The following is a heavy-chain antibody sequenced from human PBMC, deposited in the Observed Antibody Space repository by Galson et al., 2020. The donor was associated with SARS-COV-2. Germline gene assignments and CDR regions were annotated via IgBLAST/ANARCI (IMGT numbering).Heavy chain of an antibody. CDR3: ARRELELWTTDYYYGMDV. V-gene: IGHV4-4*02. D-gene: IGHD3-10*01. CDR1: GGSIITSDW. Sequence: SETLSLTCVVSGGSIITSDWWSWVRQPPGKGLEWIGEIHHGGSTNYNPPLKSRVTISVDKSKNQFSLKLSSVTAADTAVYYCARRELELWTTDYYYGMDVWGQGTTVTVSS. J-gene: IGHJ6*02. CDR2: IHHGGST.